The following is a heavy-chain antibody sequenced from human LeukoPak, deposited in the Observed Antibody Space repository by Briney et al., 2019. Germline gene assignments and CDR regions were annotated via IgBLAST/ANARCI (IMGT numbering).Heavy chain of an antibody. V-gene: IGHV4-39*01. CDR1: GGSISSSSYY. D-gene: IGHD3-10*01. Sequence: SETLSLTCTVSGGSISSSSYYWGWIRQPPGKGLEWIGSIYYSGSTYYNPSLKSRVTISVDTSKNQFSLKLSSVTAADTAVYYCARLSYYGSGSYYISPSTQTNFDYWGQGTLVTVSS. J-gene: IGHJ4*02. CDR2: IYYSGST. CDR3: ARLSYYGSGSYYISPSTQTNFDY.